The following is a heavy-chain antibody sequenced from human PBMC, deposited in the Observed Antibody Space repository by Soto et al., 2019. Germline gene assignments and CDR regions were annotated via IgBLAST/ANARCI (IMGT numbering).Heavy chain of an antibody. J-gene: IGHJ6*02. D-gene: IGHD6-6*01. CDR1: GYTLTELS. CDR3: ATAYSQLVSVVFYGMDV. CDR2: FDPEDGET. V-gene: IGHV1-24*01. Sequence: ASVKVSCKVSGYTLTELSMHWVRQAPGKGLEWMGGFDPEDGETIYAQKFQGRVTMTEDTSTDTAYMELSSLRSEDTAVYYCATAYSQLVSVVFYGMDVWGQGATVTVSS.